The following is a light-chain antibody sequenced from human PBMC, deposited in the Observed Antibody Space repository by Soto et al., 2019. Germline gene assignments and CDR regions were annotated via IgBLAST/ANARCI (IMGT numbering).Light chain of an antibody. Sequence: EIVLTQSPATLSLSPGERATLSCRASRSVSSYLAWYQQRPGQAPRLVIYDANKRATGIPARVSGSGSGTDFTLTISSREPEDFAVYYCQQRTTWPPDITFGQGTRLEIK. J-gene: IGKJ5*01. CDR1: RSVSSY. V-gene: IGKV3-11*01. CDR3: QQRTTWPPDIT. CDR2: DAN.